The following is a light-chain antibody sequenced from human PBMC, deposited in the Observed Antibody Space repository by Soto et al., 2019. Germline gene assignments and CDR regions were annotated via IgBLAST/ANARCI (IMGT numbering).Light chain of an antibody. J-gene: IGLJ1*01. CDR1: SSDVGGYNY. CDR2: DVS. CDR3: SSYTSSSTLDV. Sequence: SALTQSASVSGSPGQSITISCTGTSSDVGGYNYVSWYQQHPGKAPKLMIYDVSNRPSGVSNRFSGSKSGNTASLTISGLQAEDEADYYCSSYTSSSTLDVFGTG. V-gene: IGLV2-14*01.